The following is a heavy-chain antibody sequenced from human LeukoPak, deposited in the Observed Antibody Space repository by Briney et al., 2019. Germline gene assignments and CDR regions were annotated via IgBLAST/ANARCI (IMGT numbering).Heavy chain of an antibody. Sequence: GGSRRLSCAASGFTFNNSGMHWVRQSPGKGLEWVAFILYDGSKQHYADSVRGRFTVSRDNARSTLSLQMNSLRPDDTAIYYCAKESRAYDSSAYYGNWGQGTLVTVSS. CDR2: ILYDGSKQ. CDR1: GFTFNNSG. D-gene: IGHD3-22*01. V-gene: IGHV3-30*02. CDR3: AKESRAYDSSAYYGN. J-gene: IGHJ4*02.